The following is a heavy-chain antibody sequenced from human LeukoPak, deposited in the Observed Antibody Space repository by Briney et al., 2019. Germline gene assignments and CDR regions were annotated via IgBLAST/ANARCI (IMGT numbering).Heavy chain of an antibody. D-gene: IGHD3-10*01. V-gene: IGHV3-74*01. J-gene: IGHJ5*02. Sequence: GGSLRLSCAASGFTFSSYWMHWVRQAPGKGLVWVSRINTDGSSTNYADSVKGRFTVSRDNAKNSLFLQMNSLRAEDTAVYHCARGDYYASPRWFDPWGQGTLVTVSS. CDR1: GFTFSSYW. CDR3: ARGDYYASPRWFDP. CDR2: INTDGSST.